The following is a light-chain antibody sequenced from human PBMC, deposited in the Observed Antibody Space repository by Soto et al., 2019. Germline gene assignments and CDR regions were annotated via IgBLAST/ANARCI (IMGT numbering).Light chain of an antibody. J-gene: IGKJ1*01. CDR3: QQYNSYWT. Sequence: DIQMTQSPSTLSASVGDRVTITCRASQSISNWLAWYQQKPGKAPKLLIYKASSLESGVPSRFSGSGSGTEFTLTTSSLQPDDFATYYCQQYNSYWTFGQGTKVEMK. CDR2: KAS. V-gene: IGKV1-5*03. CDR1: QSISNW.